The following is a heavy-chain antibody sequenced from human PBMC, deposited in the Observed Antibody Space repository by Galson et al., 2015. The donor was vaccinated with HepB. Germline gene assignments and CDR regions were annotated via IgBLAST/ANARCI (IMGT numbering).Heavy chain of an antibody. Sequence: SLRLSCAASGVTFSNYGMHWVRQAPGKGLEWMAVISYDGGTKYYADSVKGRFTISRDRSRNTLYLQMDSLRPEDTAVYFCAREGDTYRSGRYGSWGQGTLVTVSS. CDR3: AREGDTYRSGRYGS. D-gene: IGHD6-13*01. CDR2: ISYDGGTK. CDR1: GVTFSNYG. J-gene: IGHJ4*02. V-gene: IGHV3-30*03.